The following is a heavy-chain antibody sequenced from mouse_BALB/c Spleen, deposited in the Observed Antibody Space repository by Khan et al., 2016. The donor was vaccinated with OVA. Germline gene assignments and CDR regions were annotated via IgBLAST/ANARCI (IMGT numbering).Heavy chain of an antibody. V-gene: IGHV3-2*02. J-gene: IGHJ2*01. D-gene: IGHD1-2*01. CDR2: ISYSGST. Sequence: VQLKESGPGLVKPSQSLSLTCTVTGYSITSGYGWNWIRQFPGNKLEWMGYISYSGSTNYNPSLKRRISITRDTSKNQFFLQLNSVTTTDTATYYCARTARIKYWGQGTTLTVSS. CDR1: GYSITSGYG. CDR3: ARTARIKY.